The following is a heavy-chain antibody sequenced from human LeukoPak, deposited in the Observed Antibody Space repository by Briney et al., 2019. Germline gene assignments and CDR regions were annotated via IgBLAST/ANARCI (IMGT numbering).Heavy chain of an antibody. CDR1: GYTFTSYG. D-gene: IGHD6-19*01. Sequence: ASVKVSCKASGYTFTSYGISWARQAPGQGLEWMGWISAYNGNTNYAQKLQGRVTMTTDTSTSTAYMELRSLRSDDTAVYYCARVQDSLLGIAVAGIDPLFDYWGQGTLVTVSS. V-gene: IGHV1-18*01. J-gene: IGHJ4*02. CDR2: ISAYNGNT. CDR3: ARVQDSLLGIAVAGIDPLFDY.